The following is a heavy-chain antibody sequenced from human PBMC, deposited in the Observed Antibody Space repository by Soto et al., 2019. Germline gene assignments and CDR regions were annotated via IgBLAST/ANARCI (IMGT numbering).Heavy chain of an antibody. D-gene: IGHD6-13*01. Sequence: PSETLSLTCTVSGGSISSYYWSWIRQPPGKGLEWIGYIYYSGSTNYNPSLKSRVTISVDTSKNQFSLKLSSVTAADTAVYYCASNTPFSSWSDFDSWGQGTLVT. V-gene: IGHV4-59*01. CDR3: ASNTPFSSWSDFDS. CDR2: IYYSGST. CDR1: GGSISSYY. J-gene: IGHJ4*02.